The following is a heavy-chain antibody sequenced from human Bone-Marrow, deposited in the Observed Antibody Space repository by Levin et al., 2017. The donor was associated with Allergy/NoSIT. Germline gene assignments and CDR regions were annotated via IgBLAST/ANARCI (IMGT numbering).Heavy chain of an antibody. D-gene: IGHD6-13*01. CDR2: IYYSGRT. V-gene: IGHV4-59*01. J-gene: IGHJ2*01. CDR1: GGSMSNYY. Sequence: SQTLSLTCTVSGGSMSNYYWSWMRQPPGKGLEWIGYIYYSGRTNYNPSLKSRVTISVDTSKNQFSLKLKSVTAADTAVYYCARGEQMLVWYFDLWGRGTPVTVSS. CDR3: ARGEQMLVWYFDL.